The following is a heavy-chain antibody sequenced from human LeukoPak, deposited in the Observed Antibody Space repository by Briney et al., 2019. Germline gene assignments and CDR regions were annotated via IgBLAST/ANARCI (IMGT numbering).Heavy chain of an antibody. V-gene: IGHV3-33*01. D-gene: IGHD3-10*01. CDR3: ARDNSGSYSFVDY. CDR2: IWNDGNDK. Sequence: GGSLRLSCAASGFTFSSYGMHWVRQAPGKGLERVAGIWNDGNDKYYADSVKGRFIISRDNSKNTLYLQMNSLRAEDTAVYYCARDNSGSYSFVDYWGQGTLVTVSS. J-gene: IGHJ4*02. CDR1: GFTFSSYG.